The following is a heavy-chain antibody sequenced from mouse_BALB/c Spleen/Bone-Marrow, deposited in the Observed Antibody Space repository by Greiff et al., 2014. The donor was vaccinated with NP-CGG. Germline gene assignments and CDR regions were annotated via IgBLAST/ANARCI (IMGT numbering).Heavy chain of an antibody. CDR1: GYTFTSYY. V-gene: IGHV1S56*01. CDR3: AREANWNFDY. D-gene: IGHD4-1*01. CDR2: IYPGNVNT. Sequence: QVQLQQPGPELVKPGASVRISCKAAGYTFTSYYIHWVKQRPGQGLEWTGWIYPGNVNTKYNEKFKGKATLTADKSSSTAYIQLSSLTSEDSAVYFCAREANWNFDYWGQGTTLTVSS. J-gene: IGHJ2*01.